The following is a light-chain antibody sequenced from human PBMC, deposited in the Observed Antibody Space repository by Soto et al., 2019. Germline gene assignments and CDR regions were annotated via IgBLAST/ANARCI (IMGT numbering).Light chain of an antibody. J-gene: IGKJ4*01. V-gene: IGKV2-28*01. CDR2: LGS. Sequence: DIVMTQSPLSLPVTPGEPASISCRSSQSLLHSNGYNYLDWYLQKPGQSPQLLIYLGSNRASGVPHRFSGCGSGTDFTLKISRVEAEDVGVYYCMQALQTPLTFGGGTKVEIQ. CDR1: QSLLHSNGYNY. CDR3: MQALQTPLT.